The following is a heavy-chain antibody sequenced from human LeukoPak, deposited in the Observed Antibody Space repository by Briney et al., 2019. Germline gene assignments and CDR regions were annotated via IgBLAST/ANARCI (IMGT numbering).Heavy chain of an antibody. CDR2: IYYDGST. CDR3: ARLVAATGNFDY. CDR1: GASMRRYY. Sequence: SETLSLTCSVSGASMRRYYWSWIRQPPGKGLEWIGYIYYDGSTTYNPSLKSRVTISVDRSKNQFSLKLSSVTAADTAVYYCARLVAATGNFDYWGQGTLVTVSS. V-gene: IGHV4-59*12. J-gene: IGHJ4*02. D-gene: IGHD6-13*01.